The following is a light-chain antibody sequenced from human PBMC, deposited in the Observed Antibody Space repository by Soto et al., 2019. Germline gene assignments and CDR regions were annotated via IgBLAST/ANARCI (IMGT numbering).Light chain of an antibody. CDR2: DAS. Sequence: ILMTQSPATLSVSPGERATLSCRASQSVSNNLAWYQQKPVQAPRLLIYDASTRATGIPARFSGSGSGTEFTLTISGLQSEDFAVYYCQQYNNWPPWTLGQGTKVEIK. CDR1: QSVSNN. CDR3: QQYNNWPPWT. J-gene: IGKJ1*01. V-gene: IGKV3-15*01.